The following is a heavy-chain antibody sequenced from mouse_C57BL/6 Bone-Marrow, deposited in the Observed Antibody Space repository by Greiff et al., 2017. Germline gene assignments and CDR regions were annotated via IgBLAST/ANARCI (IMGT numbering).Heavy chain of an antibody. CDR2: INPNSGST. CDR1: GYTFTSYW. Sequence: QVQLKQPGAELVKPGASVKLSCKASGYTFTSYWMHWVKQSPGQGLEWIGMINPNSGSTNYNEKFTSKATLTVDKSSSTAYMQLSSLTSEDSAVYYCARGGYYYGSWFAYWGQGTLVTVSA. J-gene: IGHJ3*01. D-gene: IGHD1-1*01. V-gene: IGHV1-64*01. CDR3: ARGGYYYGSWFAY.